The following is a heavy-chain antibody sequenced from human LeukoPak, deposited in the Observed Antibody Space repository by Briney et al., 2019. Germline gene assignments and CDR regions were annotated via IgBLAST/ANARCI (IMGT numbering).Heavy chain of an antibody. V-gene: IGHV1-2*02. J-gene: IGHJ4*02. CDR1: GYTFTGYY. Sequence: ASVKVSCKASGYTFTGYYMHWVRQAPGQGPEWMGWINPNSGGTNYAQKFQGRVTMTRDTSISTAYMELSRLRSDDTAVYYCARGMSKVVSGSPSYWGQGTLVTVSS. CDR3: ARGMSKVVSGSPSY. CDR2: INPNSGGT. D-gene: IGHD1-26*01.